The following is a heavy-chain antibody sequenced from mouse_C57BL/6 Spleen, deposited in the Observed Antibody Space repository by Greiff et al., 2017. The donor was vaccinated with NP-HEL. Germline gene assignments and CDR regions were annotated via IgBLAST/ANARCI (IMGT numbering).Heavy chain of an antibody. J-gene: IGHJ2*01. V-gene: IGHV5-4*01. CDR2: ISDGGSYT. D-gene: IGHD1-1*01. CDR3: ARDPPIYYYGSSLYYFDY. Sequence: EVQLVESGGGLVKPGGSLKLSCAASGFTFSSYAMSWVRQTPEKRLEWVATISDGGSYTYYPDNVKGRFTISRDNAKNNLYLQMSHLKSEDTAMYYCARDPPIYYYGSSLYYFDYWGQGTTLTVSS. CDR1: GFTFSSYA.